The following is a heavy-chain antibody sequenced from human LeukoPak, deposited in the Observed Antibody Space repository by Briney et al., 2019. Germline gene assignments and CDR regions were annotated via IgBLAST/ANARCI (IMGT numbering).Heavy chain of an antibody. CDR3: ATMSIAAGNDY. J-gene: IGHJ4*02. CDR1: GGSISSYY. D-gene: IGHD6-6*01. V-gene: IGHV4-59*08. CDR2: IYYSGST. Sequence: SETLSLTCTVSGGSISSYYWSWIRQPPGKGLEWIGYIYYSGSTNYNPSLKSRVTISVDTSKNRFSLKLSSVTAADTAVYYCATMSIAAGNDYWGQGTLVTVSS.